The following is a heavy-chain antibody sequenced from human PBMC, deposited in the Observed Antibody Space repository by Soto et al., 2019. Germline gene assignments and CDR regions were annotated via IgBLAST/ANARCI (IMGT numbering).Heavy chain of an antibody. D-gene: IGHD2-2*01. J-gene: IGHJ6*02. CDR3: AKDPNIVVVPAATGGMDV. V-gene: IGHV1-2*02. CDR1: GYTFTTHN. Sequence: ASVKVSCKASGYTFTTHNINWVRQATGQGLEWMGWMNPNSGGTNYAQKFQGRVTMTRVTSISTAYMELSSLRSDDTALYYCAKDPNIVVVPAATGGMDVWGQGTTVTVSS. CDR2: MNPNSGGT.